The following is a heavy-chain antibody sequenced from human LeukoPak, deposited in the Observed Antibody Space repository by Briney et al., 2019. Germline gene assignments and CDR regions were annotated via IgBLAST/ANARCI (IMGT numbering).Heavy chain of an antibody. CDR1: GFTFSDYG. CDR3: AEEYSGSFEY. J-gene: IGHJ4*02. V-gene: IGHV3-30*02. D-gene: IGHD1-26*01. CDR2: IRYDGNNK. Sequence: GGSLRLSCAASGFTFSDYGMHWVRQAPGKGLEWVTFIRYDGNNKYYADSVKGRFTISRDNSKNTLYLQMNSLRPEDTAVYHCAEEYSGSFEYWGQGTLVTVSS.